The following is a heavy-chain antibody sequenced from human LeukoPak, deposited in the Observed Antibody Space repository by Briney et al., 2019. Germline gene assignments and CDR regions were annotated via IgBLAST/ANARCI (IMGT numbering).Heavy chain of an antibody. V-gene: IGHV3-23*01. D-gene: IGHD5-18*01. CDR3: ARRGTWIQLVDY. CDR1: GFTFSSYA. J-gene: IGHJ4*02. CDR2: ISGSGGST. Sequence: GGSLRPSCAASGFTFSSYAMSWVRQAPGKGLEWVSAISGSGGSTYYADSVKGRFTISRDNSKNTLYLQMNSLRAEDTAVYYCARRGTWIQLVDYWGQGTLVTVSS.